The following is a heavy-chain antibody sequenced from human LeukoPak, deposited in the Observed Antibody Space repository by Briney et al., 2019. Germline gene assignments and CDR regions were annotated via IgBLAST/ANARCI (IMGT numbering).Heavy chain of an antibody. D-gene: IGHD6-19*01. CDR1: GYTFTSYA. J-gene: IGHJ3*02. Sequence: ASVTVSCKASGYTFTSYAMHWVRQAPGQRLEWMGWINAGNGNTKYSQKFQGRVTITRDTSASTAYMELSSLRSEDTAVYYCARVGRIAVAGSFGAFDIWGQGTMVTVSS. V-gene: IGHV1-3*01. CDR2: INAGNGNT. CDR3: ARVGRIAVAGSFGAFDI.